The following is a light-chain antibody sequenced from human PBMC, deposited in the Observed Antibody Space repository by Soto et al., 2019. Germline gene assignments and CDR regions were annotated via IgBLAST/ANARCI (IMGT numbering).Light chain of an antibody. Sequence: QSVLTQPPSVSGAPGQRITISCTGTSSNIGAGYDVHWYQQHPGTAPKLLIYGNSNRPSGVPDRFSGSKSGTSAALAITGLVADDEADYYCQSYDSSVSGSVFGAGTKLTVL. J-gene: IGLJ3*02. CDR3: QSYDSSVSGSV. V-gene: IGLV1-40*01. CDR1: SSNIGAGYD. CDR2: GNS.